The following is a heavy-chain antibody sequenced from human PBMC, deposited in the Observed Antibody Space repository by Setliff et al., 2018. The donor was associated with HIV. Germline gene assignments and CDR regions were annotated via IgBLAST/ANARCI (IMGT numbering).Heavy chain of an antibody. J-gene: IGHJ5*02. CDR3: ARDRHSSGLGSYGP. CDR2: IDSSGTT. CDR1: GGSFGVYR. V-gene: IGHV4-4*07. D-gene: IGHD3-10*01. Sequence: SETLSLTCTISGGSFGVYRWSWIRQSAGRGLEWIGRIDSSGTTDYKPSLRGRVAISVDTSRNQLSLRVTPVTAADTAVYFCARDRHSSGLGSYGPWGPGILVTVSP.